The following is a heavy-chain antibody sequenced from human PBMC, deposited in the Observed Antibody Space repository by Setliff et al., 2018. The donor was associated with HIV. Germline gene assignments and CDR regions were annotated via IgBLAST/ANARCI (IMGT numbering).Heavy chain of an antibody. CDR1: GGSVSSGSYY. J-gene: IGHJ6*02. V-gene: IGHV4-61*01. D-gene: IGHD3-3*01. Sequence: TLSLTCIVSGGSVSSGSYYWSWIRQPPGKGLEWIGYIYYSGSTNYNPSLESRVTISVDTSKNQFSLKLSSVIAADTAVYYCARIFGDQGYYYGMDVWGQGTTVTVSS. CDR3: ARIFGDQGYYYGMDV. CDR2: IYYSGST.